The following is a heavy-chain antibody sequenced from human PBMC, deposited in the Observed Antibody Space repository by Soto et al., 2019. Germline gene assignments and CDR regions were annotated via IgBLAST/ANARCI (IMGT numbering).Heavy chain of an antibody. CDR2: IYDSGAT. V-gene: IGHV4-31*03. D-gene: IGHD3-10*01. CDR3: ARSSSGFFEGFDP. Sequence: PSETLSLTCTVSGGSFKSGDFYWNWIRHRPGKGLEWIGYIYDSGATHYHPSLQSRVSISIDTSKNHFSLQLDFVTSADTAVYYCARSSSGFFEGFDPWGQGTLVTVSS. J-gene: IGHJ5*02. CDR1: GGSFKSGDFY.